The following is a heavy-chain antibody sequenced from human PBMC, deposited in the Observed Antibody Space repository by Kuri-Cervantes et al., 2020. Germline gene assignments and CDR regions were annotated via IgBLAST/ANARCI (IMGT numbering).Heavy chain of an antibody. V-gene: IGHV3-30-3*01. J-gene: IGHJ4*02. CDR3: ARGYSYADY. D-gene: IGHD5-18*01. Sequence: WIRQPPGKGLEWVAVISYGGSNKYYADSVKGRFTISRDNSKNTLYLQMNSLRAEDTAVYYCARGYSYADYWGQGTLVTVSS. CDR2: ISYGGSNK.